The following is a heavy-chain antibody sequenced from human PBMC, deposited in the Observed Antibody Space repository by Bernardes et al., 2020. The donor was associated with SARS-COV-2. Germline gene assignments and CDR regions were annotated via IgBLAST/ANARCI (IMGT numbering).Heavy chain of an antibody. D-gene: IGHD3-3*01. CDR3: ASSYYDFWSGKTYYMDV. CDR1: GFTFSSYW. J-gene: IGHJ6*03. V-gene: IGHV3-7*05. CDR2: IKQDGSEK. Sequence: GGSLRLSCAASGFTFSSYWMSWVRQAPGKGLEWVANIKQDGSEKYYVDSVKGRFTISRDNAKNSLYLQMNSLRAEDTAVYYCASSYYDFWSGKTYYMDVWGKGTTVTVSS.